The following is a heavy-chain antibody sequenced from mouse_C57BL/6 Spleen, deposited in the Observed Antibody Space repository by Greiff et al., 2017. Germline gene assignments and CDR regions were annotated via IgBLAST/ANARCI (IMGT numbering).Heavy chain of an antibody. CDR3: ARLGLHWYFDV. D-gene: IGHD2-4*01. CDR1: GYTFTDYY. J-gene: IGHJ1*03. CDR2: INPNNGGT. Sequence: EVKLQQSGPELVKPGASVKISCKASGYTFTDYYMNWVKQSHGKSLEWIGDINPNNGGTSYNQKFKGKATLTVDKSSSTAYMELRSLTSEDSAVYYCARLGLHWYFDVWGTGTTVTVSS. V-gene: IGHV1-26*01.